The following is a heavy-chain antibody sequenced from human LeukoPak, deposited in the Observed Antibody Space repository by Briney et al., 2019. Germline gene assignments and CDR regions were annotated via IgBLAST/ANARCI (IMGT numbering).Heavy chain of an antibody. Sequence: SETLSLTCTVSGGPISSYYWSWLRQPPGKGLEWIGYIYYSGSTNYNPSLKSRVTISVDTSKNQFSLKLSSVTAADTAVYYCATLGVRFGERWFDPWGQGTLVTVSS. CDR1: GGPISSYY. CDR3: ATLGVRFGERWFDP. CDR2: IYYSGST. D-gene: IGHD3-10*01. J-gene: IGHJ5*02. V-gene: IGHV4-59*01.